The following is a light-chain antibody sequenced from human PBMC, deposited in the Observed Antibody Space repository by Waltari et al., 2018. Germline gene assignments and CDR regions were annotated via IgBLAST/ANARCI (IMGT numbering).Light chain of an antibody. V-gene: IGLV2-14*03. CDR1: SIDIGGYNY. Sequence: QSALTQPASVSGSPGQSITISCAGTSIDIGGYNYVSWYQQHPGKAPKPIIFDVTRWPSGVSHRVSGSKSGNTASLTISGLQAEDEADYYCTSYTSTNTVIFGGGTKVTVL. J-gene: IGLJ2*01. CDR2: DVT. CDR3: TSYTSTNTVI.